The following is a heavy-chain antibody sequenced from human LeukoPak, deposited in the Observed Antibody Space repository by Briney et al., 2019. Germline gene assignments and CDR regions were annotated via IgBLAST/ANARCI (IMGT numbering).Heavy chain of an antibody. CDR3: ARDPSGSSGWYADL. Sequence: GYIYYSGSTYYTPSLKSRLTISLPTSKNRFSLKLSSVTAADTAVYYCARDPSGSSGWYADLWGQGTLVTVSS. D-gene: IGHD6-19*01. CDR2: IYYSGST. V-gene: IGHV4-30-4*01. J-gene: IGHJ4*02.